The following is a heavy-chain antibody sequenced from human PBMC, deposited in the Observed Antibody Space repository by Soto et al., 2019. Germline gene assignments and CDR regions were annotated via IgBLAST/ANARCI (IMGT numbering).Heavy chain of an antibody. J-gene: IGHJ4*02. Sequence: ESGGTLVQPEGSLRLSCAASGFTFSSYTMNWVRQAPGKGLEWVSRLTRSGDTTYYADSIKGRFTISRDNSKNTLYLEMNSLRADDTAIYYCAKGLDRASLDFWGQGILVTVSS. CDR2: LTRSGDTT. V-gene: IGHV3-23*01. CDR1: GFTFSSYT. CDR3: AKGLDRASLDF. D-gene: IGHD1-1*01.